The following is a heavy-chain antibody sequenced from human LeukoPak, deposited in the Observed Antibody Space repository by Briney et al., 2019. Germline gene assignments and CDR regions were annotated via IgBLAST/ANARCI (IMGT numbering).Heavy chain of an antibody. D-gene: IGHD3-10*01. CDR1: GGSISSYY. J-gene: IGHJ4*02. Sequence: PSETLSLTCTVSGGSISSYYWSWIQQPPGKGLEWSGYIYYSGNTNHNPSLKSRVSISVDTSKNQFSLRLTSVTAADTAVYYCARGITMVRGVPFDYWGQGTLVTVSS. CDR3: ARGITMVRGVPFDY. V-gene: IGHV4-59*01. CDR2: IYYSGNT.